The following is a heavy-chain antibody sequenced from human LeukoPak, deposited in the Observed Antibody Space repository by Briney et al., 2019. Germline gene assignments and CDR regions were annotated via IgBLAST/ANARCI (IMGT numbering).Heavy chain of an antibody. D-gene: IGHD3-22*01. V-gene: IGHV1-8*01. CDR2: MNPNRGNT. CDR3: ARRYITMIVVVMDV. J-gene: IGHJ6*02. Sequence: GAAVTVSYMASGYSVTSYDIIWVRQATGQGREGMGWMNPNRGNTGYAQKSQGRVTMTSNTSISPAYMELRSLRSEDTAVYYCARRYITMIVVVMDVWGQGTTVTVSS. CDR1: GYSVTSYD.